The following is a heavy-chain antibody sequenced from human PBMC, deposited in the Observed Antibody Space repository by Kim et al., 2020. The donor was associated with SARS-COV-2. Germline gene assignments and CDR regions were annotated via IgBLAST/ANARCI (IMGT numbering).Heavy chain of an antibody. CDR3: ARGQPMVTLNWFDT. J-gene: IGHJ5*01. CDR1: GGTFRYYG. Sequence: SVKVSCKASGGTFRYYGFTWVRQAPGQGLEWMGAIVPAFATSNHAQKFLGRVTITADESTSTTYMELTSLKSEDTAVYYCARGQPMVTLNWFDTWGQGTLVTVSS. CDR2: IVPAFATS. V-gene: IGHV1-69*13. D-gene: IGHD2-8*01.